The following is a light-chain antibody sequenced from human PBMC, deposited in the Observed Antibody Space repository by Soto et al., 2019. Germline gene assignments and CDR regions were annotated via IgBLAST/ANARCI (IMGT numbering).Light chain of an antibody. CDR3: QQYNNWPRT. J-gene: IGKJ1*01. V-gene: IGKV3D-15*01. Sequence: EIGLTQSPATLSLSPGERATLSCRASQSVSSYLAWYQQKPGQAPRLLIYGASNRATGIPARFSGSGSGTEFTLTISSLQSEDFAVYYCQQYNNWPRTFGQGTKVDIK. CDR1: QSVSSY. CDR2: GAS.